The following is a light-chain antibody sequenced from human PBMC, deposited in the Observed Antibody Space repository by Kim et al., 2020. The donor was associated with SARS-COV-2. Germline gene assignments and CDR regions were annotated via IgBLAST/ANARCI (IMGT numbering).Light chain of an antibody. CDR1: KLGDKY. CDR2: QDS. Sequence: SYELTQPPSVSVSPGQTASITCSGDKLGDKYACWYQQKPGQSPVLVIYQDSKRPSGIPERFSGSNSGNTATLTISGTQAMDEADYYCQAWESSTVV. V-gene: IGLV3-1*01. CDR3: QAWESSTVV. J-gene: IGLJ2*01.